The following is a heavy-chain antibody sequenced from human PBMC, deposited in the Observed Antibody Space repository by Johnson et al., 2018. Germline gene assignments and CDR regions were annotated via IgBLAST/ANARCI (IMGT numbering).Heavy chain of an antibody. CDR3: ARDRTSIKSGPAEYFQH. V-gene: IGHV1-8*01. J-gene: IGHJ1*01. Sequence: QVQLVQSGAEVKKPGASVKVSCKASGYTFTSYDINWVRQATGQGLEWMGWMNPNSGNTGYAQKFKGGVTMTRNTAISTAYMELSSLRSEDTAGYYCARDRTSIKSGPAEYFQHWGQGTLVTVSS. CDR2: MNPNSGNT. CDR1: GYTFTSYD. D-gene: IGHD3-3*01.